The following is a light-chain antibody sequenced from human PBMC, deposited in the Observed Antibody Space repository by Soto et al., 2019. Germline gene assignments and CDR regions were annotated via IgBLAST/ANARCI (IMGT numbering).Light chain of an antibody. V-gene: IGLV2-14*03. CDR2: DVN. Sequence: QSALTQPASVSGSPGQSNTISCAGTSSDVGVYDFVSWYQQHPGKAPKLLIYDVNNRPAGISNRFSGSKSGNTASLTISGLQAEDEADYYCSSYTTSTTRVFGGGTKLTVL. J-gene: IGLJ2*01. CDR1: SSDVGVYDF. CDR3: SSYTTSTTRV.